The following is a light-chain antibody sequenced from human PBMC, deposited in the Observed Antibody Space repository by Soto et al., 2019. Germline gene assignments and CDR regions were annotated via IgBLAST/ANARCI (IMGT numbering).Light chain of an antibody. CDR2: GNS. CDR1: SSSIGAGYA. V-gene: IGLV1-40*01. Sequence: QAVVTQPPSVSGAPGQRVTISCTGSSSSIGAGYAVHWYQQLPGAAPKLLIYGNSIRPSGVPDRFSGSKSGTSASLAITGLQAEDEADYYCQSYESSPIFGTGTKLTVL. CDR3: QSYESSPI. J-gene: IGLJ1*01.